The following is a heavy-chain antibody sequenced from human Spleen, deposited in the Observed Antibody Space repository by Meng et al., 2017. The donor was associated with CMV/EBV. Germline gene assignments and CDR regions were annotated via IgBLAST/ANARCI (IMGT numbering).Heavy chain of an antibody. CDR1: GFTFSSYS. CDR2: ISSSSSYI. J-gene: IGHJ6*02. CDR3: VTSTSCYTGPPCMDV. Sequence: GGSLRLSCAASGFTFSSYSMNWVRQAPGKGLEWVSSISSSSSYIYYADSVNGRFTISRDNAKISLYLQMNSLRAEDTAVYYCVTSTSCYTGPPCMDVWGQGTTVTVSS. D-gene: IGHD2-2*02. V-gene: IGHV3-21*01.